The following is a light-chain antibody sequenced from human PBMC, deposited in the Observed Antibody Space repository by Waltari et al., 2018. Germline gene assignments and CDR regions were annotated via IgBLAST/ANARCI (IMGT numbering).Light chain of an antibody. CDR3: QQYGGSGV. J-gene: IGKJ2*01. V-gene: IGKV3-20*01. CDR1: QTISNNY. CDR2: GVS. Sequence: EIVLTQSPGTLSLSPGEGASLSCSASQTISNNYLAWYQQKVDQAPRLIIWGVSNSDADTPDRFRGSGSGTDFTLTITRLEPEDFAVYFCQQYGGSGVFGQGTKLEI.